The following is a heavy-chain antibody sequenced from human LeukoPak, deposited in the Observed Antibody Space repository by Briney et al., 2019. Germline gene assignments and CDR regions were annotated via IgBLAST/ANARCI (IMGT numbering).Heavy chain of an antibody. CDR3: ARAHHHTTTGRWYTSAPVDY. Sequence: GGSLRLSCAASGFTFDDYGMSWVRQAPGKGLEWVSGINWNGGSTGYADSVKGRFTISRDNAKNSLYLQMNSLRAEDTALYYCARAHHHTTTGRWYTSAPVDYWGQGTLVNVSS. D-gene: IGHD4-23*01. V-gene: IGHV3-20*04. J-gene: IGHJ4*02. CDR1: GFTFDDYG. CDR2: INWNGGST.